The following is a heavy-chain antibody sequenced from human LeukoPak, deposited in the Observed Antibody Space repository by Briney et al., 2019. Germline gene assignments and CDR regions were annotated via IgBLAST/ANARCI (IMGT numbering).Heavy chain of an antibody. J-gene: IGHJ5*02. D-gene: IGHD2-8*01. V-gene: IGHV1-2*06. CDR3: ARVSARYCTNGVCQP. CDR2: INPNSGGT. Sequence: ASVKVSCKASGYTFTGYYMHWVRQAPGQGLEWMGRINPNSGGTNYAQKFQGRVTMTRDTSISTAYMELSRLRSDDTAVYYCARVSARYCTNGVCQPWGQGTLVTVSS. CDR1: GYTFTGYY.